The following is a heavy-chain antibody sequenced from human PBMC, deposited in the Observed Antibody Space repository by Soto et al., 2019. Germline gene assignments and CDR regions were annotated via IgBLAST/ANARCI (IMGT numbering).Heavy chain of an antibody. CDR2: IWYDGSNK. V-gene: IGHV3-33*01. CDR3: AREFWSGPFDY. J-gene: IGHJ4*02. Sequence: GSLRLSCAASGFTFSSYGMHWVRQAPGKGLEWVAVIWYDGSNKYNADSVKGRFTISRDNSKNTLYLQMNSLRAEDTAVYYCAREFWSGPFDYWGQGTLVTVSS. CDR1: GFTFSSYG. D-gene: IGHD3-3*01.